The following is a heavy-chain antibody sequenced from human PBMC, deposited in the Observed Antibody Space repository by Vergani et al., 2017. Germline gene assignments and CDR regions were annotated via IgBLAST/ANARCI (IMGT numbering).Heavy chain of an antibody. V-gene: IGHV4-61*02. CDR2: IHTSGST. D-gene: IGHD2-15*01. J-gene: IGHJ4*02. Sequence: QVQLQESGPGLVKPSQTLSLTCTVSGGSINSHNYYWSWIRQPAGKGLEWIGRIHTSGSTNYNPSLKSRVTMSEDTSKNQFSLNLTSVTAADTAAYFYATGSCLGGSCYKPLFDYWGQGILVTVSS. CDR3: ATGSCLGGSCYKPLFDY. CDR1: GGSINSHNYY.